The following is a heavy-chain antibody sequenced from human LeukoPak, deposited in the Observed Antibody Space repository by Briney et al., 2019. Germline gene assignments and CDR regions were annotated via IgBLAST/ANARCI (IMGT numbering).Heavy chain of an antibody. J-gene: IGHJ4*02. CDR2: IYSGGST. CDR3: ARDRDWFGGTSYYFDY. Sequence: GGSLRLSCAASGFTVSSNYMSWVRQAPGKGLEWVSVIYSGGSTYYADSVKGRFTISRDNSKNTLYLQVNGLRAEDTAVYYCARDRDWFGGTSYYFDYWGQGTLVTVSS. CDR1: GFTVSSNY. D-gene: IGHD3/OR15-3a*01. V-gene: IGHV3-66*01.